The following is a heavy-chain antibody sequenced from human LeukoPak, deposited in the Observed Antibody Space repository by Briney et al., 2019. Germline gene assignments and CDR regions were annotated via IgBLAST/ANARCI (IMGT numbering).Heavy chain of an antibody. CDR2: MNHNCGNT. D-gene: IGHD3-10*01. J-gene: IGHJ4*02. V-gene: IGHV1-8*01. CDR3: AREKRYYYGSGSYAFDY. Sequence: ASVKVSCKASGHTFTSYDINWVRLAPGQGLEWMGWMNHNCGNTGYAQEFQGRVIMTRNTSISTAYMELSSLRSEDTAVYYCAREKRYYYGSGSYAFDYWGQGTLVTVSS. CDR1: GHTFTSYD.